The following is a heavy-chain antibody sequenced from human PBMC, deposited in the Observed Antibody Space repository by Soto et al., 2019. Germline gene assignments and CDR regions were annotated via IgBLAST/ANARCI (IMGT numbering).Heavy chain of an antibody. CDR2: INSDGSST. V-gene: IGHV3-74*01. CDR3: VRTSLVVAAATREDY. D-gene: IGHD2-15*01. Sequence: EVQLVESGGGLVQPGGSLRLSCAASGFTFSSYWMHWVRQAPGKGLVWVSRINSDGSSTSYAGSVKGRFTISRDNAKNALYLKMNSLRAEDTAVYYCVRTSLVVAAATREDYWGQGTLVTVSS. CDR1: GFTFSSYW. J-gene: IGHJ4*02.